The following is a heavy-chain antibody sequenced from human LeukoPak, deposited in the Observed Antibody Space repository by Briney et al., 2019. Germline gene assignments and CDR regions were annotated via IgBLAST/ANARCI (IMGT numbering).Heavy chain of an antibody. D-gene: IGHD3-10*01. Sequence: ASVKVSCKASGGTFSSYAISWVRQAPGQGLEWMGGIIPIFGTATYAQKFQGRVTITADESTSTAYMELSSLRSEDTAVYYCARNMVRGPPGHWFDPWGQGTLVTVSS. V-gene: IGHV1-69*13. CDR3: ARNMVRGPPGHWFDP. CDR1: GGTFSSYA. CDR2: IIPIFGTA. J-gene: IGHJ5*02.